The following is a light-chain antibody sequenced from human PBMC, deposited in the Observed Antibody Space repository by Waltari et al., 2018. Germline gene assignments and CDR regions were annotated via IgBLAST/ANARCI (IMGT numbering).Light chain of an antibody. V-gene: IGKV1-9*01. CDR3: QQLNSYRYT. Sequence: IQLTQYPSFLSASVGDRVTITCRASQTISIYLAWYQQKPGKAPKLLIYAASTLQRGVPSRFSGSASGTEFSLTISSLQPEDSATYYCQQLNSYRYTFGQGTKLEIK. CDR1: QTISIY. J-gene: IGKJ2*01. CDR2: AAS.